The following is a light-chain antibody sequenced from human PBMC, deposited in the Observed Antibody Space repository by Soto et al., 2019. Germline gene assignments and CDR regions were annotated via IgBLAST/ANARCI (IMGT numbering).Light chain of an antibody. J-gene: IGKJ1*01. Sequence: EIGLTQSPATLSLSPGERATLSCRASQIVKTFLVWYQQRPGQAPRLLIHDASHRAAGIPARFSGRGCGTDLTLTISRIEHEDAAVYYCQQRSDWPWTLGQGTKVDI. CDR2: DAS. CDR1: QIVKTF. CDR3: QQRSDWPWT. V-gene: IGKV3-11*01.